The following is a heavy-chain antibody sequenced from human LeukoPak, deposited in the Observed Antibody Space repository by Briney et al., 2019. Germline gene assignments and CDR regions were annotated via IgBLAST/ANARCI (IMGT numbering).Heavy chain of an antibody. CDR2: IKQDGSEK. J-gene: IGHJ4*02. CDR1: GFTFSSYW. V-gene: IGHV3-7*01. Sequence: GGSLRISCAASGFTFSSYWMSWVRQAPGKGLEWVANIKQDGSEKYYVDSVKGRFTISRDNAKNSLYLQMNSLRAEDTAVYYCARWRSSSSWDRDFDYWGQGTLVTVSS. D-gene: IGHD6-13*01. CDR3: ARWRSSSSWDRDFDY.